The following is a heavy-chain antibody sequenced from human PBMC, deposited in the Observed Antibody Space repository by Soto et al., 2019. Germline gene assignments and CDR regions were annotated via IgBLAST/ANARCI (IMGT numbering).Heavy chain of an antibody. Sequence: PLESLNICCKGSGYRFTSYCIRWVRQMPGKGLEWMGRIDPSDSYTNYSPSFQGHVTISADKSISTAYLQWSSLRASDTAMYYCARSTAELRFLEWFPYYFDFWGQGTLVTVSS. CDR3: ARSTAELRFLEWFPYYFDF. CDR1: GYRFTSYC. J-gene: IGHJ4*02. CDR2: IDPSDSYT. D-gene: IGHD3-3*01. V-gene: IGHV5-10-1*01.